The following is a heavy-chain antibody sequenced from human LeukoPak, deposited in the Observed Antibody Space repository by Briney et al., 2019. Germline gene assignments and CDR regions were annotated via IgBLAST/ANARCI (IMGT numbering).Heavy chain of an antibody. CDR1: DDSISDYY. V-gene: IGHV4-59*01. Sequence: SETLSPTCTVSDDSISDYYGGWIRQPPGKGLEWIGYFHNSGTSTYNPSLKSRVTISADTSKNQFSLKLNSLTTADTAVYYCTRGAGWLIDYWGQGIPVTVSS. CDR3: TRGAGWLIDY. J-gene: IGHJ4*02. CDR2: FHNSGTS. D-gene: IGHD3-16*01.